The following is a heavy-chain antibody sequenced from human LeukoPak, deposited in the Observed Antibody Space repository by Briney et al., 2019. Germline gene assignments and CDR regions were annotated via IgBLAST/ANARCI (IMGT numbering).Heavy chain of an antibody. Sequence: ATVKVSCKASGGTFSSYAISWVRQAPGQGLEWVGGIIPIFGTANYAQKFQGRVTITADESTSTAYMELSSLRSEDTAVYYCARAGRAYYDILTGYYCFDYWGQGTLVNVSS. CDR3: ARAGRAYYDILTGYYCFDY. D-gene: IGHD3-9*01. J-gene: IGHJ4*02. CDR2: IIPIFGTA. V-gene: IGHV1-69*13. CDR1: GGTFSSYA.